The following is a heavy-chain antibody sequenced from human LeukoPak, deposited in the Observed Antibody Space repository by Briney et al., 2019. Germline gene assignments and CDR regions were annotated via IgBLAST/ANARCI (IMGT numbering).Heavy chain of an antibody. Sequence: SETLSLTCTVSGGSIINTYWSWIRQASGKGLEWIAYMFSSGGDTNYNPFLKSRVTMSIDTSNNQFSLTLTSVTAADMAVYFCARGHYDFNAWGQGILVTVSS. D-gene: IGHD3-3*01. J-gene: IGHJ5*02. V-gene: IGHV4-59*08. CDR1: GGSIINTY. CDR3: ARGHYDFNA. CDR2: MFSSGGDT.